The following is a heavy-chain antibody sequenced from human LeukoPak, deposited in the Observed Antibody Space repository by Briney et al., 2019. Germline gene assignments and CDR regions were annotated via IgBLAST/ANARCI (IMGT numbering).Heavy chain of an antibody. Sequence: PGGSLRLSCAASGFTFSNYAMSWVRQAPGKGLEWVSVISGSGGSTYYADSVRGRFTISRDNSKNTLYLQMHSLRGEDTAVYYCARNSLYCSGGSCSKIYYYYMDVWGKGTTVTVSS. V-gene: IGHV3-23*01. CDR1: GFTFSNYA. CDR2: ISGSGGST. D-gene: IGHD2-15*01. CDR3: ARNSLYCSGGSCSKIYYYYMDV. J-gene: IGHJ6*03.